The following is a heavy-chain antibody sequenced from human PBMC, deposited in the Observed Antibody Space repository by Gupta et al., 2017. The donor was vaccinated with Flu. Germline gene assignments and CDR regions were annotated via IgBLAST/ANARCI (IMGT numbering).Heavy chain of an antibody. V-gene: IGHV3-23*01. CDR1: GFTVRNYA. J-gene: IGHJ4*02. Sequence: GFTVRNYAMAWVRQAAGKELEWVSDVSIDGGSTFDAASVKGRVTISRDNSKNTVYLQMNSLRADDKAVYYCAREPWEESGQFDYWGQGTLVTVYS. D-gene: IGHD1-26*01. CDR2: VSIDGGST. CDR3: AREPWEESGQFDY.